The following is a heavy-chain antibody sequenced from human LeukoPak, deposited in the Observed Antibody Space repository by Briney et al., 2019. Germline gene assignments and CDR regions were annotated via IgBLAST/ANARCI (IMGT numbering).Heavy chain of an antibody. J-gene: IGHJ4*02. CDR1: GFSFSSYS. CDR3: ARHLSLWFGDLYFFDY. CDR2: ISSGSTTI. V-gene: IGHV3-48*02. Sequence: GGSLRLSCAASGFSFSSYSMSWVRQAPGKGLEWVSSISSGSTTIYYADSVKGRFTISRDNAKNSLYLQMNSLRDEDAAVYFCARHLSLWFGDLYFFDYWGQGTLVTVSS. D-gene: IGHD3-10*01.